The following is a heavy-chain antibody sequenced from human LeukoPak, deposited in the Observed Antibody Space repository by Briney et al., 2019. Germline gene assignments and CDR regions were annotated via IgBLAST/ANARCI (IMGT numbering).Heavy chain of an antibody. V-gene: IGHV1-2*02. CDR2: INPNSGGT. D-gene: IGHD6-13*01. CDR3: ARDKRAAAGQEAFDY. CDR1: GYTLTGYY. Sequence: ASVKVSRKASGYTLTGYYMHWVRQAPGQGLEWMGWINPNSGGTNYAQKFQGRVTMTRDTSISTVYMELSRLRSDDTAVYYCARDKRAAAGQEAFDYWGQGTLVTVSS. J-gene: IGHJ4*02.